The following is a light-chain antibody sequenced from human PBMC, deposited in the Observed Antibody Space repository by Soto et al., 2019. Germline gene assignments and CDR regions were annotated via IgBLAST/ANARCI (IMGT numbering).Light chain of an antibody. CDR2: DAS. V-gene: IGKV3D-15*01. CDR3: QQYNNWHGT. J-gene: IGKJ1*01. Sequence: EIVMTQSPATLSVSPGERATLSCRASQIVSSNLAWYQQKPGQAPRLLIYDASIRATGVPARFSGSGSGTEFTLTISSLQSEDFSVYYCQQYNNWHGTFGQGTKVEIK. CDR1: QIVSSN.